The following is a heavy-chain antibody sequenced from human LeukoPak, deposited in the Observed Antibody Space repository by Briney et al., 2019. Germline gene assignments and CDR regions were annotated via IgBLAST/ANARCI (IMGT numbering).Heavy chain of an antibody. Sequence: SVKVSCKASGGTFSSYAISWVRQAPGQGLEWMGGIIPIFGTANYAQKFQGRVTITTDESTSTAYMELSSLRSEDTAVYYCAREATYCGGDCYDYWGQGTLVTVSS. CDR3: AREATYCGGDCYDY. D-gene: IGHD2-21*02. CDR2: IIPIFGTA. J-gene: IGHJ4*02. V-gene: IGHV1-69*05. CDR1: GGTFSSYA.